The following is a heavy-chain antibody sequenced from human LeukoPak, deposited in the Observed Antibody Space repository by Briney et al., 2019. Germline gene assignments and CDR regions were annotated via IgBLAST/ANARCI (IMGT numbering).Heavy chain of an antibody. D-gene: IGHD3-16*02. CDR2: IYPGDFDT. Sequence: GESLKISCKGSGYSFTSYWIGWMRQMPGKGLEWMGIIYPGDFDTRYSPSFQGQVTISADKSISTAYLQWSSLKASDTAIYYCARRVTFGGTIVAAFDIWGQGTMVTVSS. CDR1: GYSFTSYW. CDR3: ARRVTFGGTIVAAFDI. J-gene: IGHJ3*02. V-gene: IGHV5-51*01.